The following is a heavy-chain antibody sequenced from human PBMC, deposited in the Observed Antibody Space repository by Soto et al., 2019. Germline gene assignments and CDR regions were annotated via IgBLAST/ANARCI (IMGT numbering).Heavy chain of an antibody. CDR3: ARVSVATGHNWFDP. CDR1: GGSISSGGYY. CDR2: IYYSGST. J-gene: IGHJ5*02. V-gene: IGHV4-31*03. D-gene: IGHD5-12*01. Sequence: QVQLQESGPGLVKPSQTLSLTCTVSGGSISSGGYYWSWIRQHPGKGLEWIGYIYYSGSTYYNPSLKSRVTIPVDTYKNQFSLKLSSVTAADTAVYYCARVSVATGHNWFDPWGQGTLVTVSS.